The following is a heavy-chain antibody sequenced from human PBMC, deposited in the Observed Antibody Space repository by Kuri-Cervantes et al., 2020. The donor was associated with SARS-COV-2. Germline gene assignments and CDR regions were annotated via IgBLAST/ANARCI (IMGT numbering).Heavy chain of an antibody. CDR1: GYTFTSYG. Sequence: ASVKVSCKASGYTFTSYGISWVRQAPGQGLEWMRWISAYNGNTNYAQKLQGRVTMTTDTSTSTAYMELRSLRSDDTAVYYCARGHSALKRELLPFDYWGQGTLVTVSS. V-gene: IGHV1-18*01. J-gene: IGHJ4*02. CDR2: ISAYNGNT. D-gene: IGHD1-26*01. CDR3: ARGHSALKRELLPFDY.